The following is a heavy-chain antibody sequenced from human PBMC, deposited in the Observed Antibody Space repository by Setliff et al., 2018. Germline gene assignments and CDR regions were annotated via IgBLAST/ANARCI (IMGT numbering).Heavy chain of an antibody. CDR1: GGSISSSNW. V-gene: IGHV4-4*02. CDR3: TVYNTGSSKDHY. J-gene: IGHJ4*02. Sequence: SLTCAVSGGSISSSNWWSWVRQPPGKGLEWIGEIYHSGSTNYNPSLKSRVTISVDKSKNQFSLKLSSVTAADTALYYCTVYNTGSSKDHYWGQGTPVTVSS. CDR2: IYHSGST. D-gene: IGHD2-8*02.